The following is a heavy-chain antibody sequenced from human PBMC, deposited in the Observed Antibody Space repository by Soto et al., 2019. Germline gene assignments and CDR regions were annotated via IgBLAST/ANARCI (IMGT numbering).Heavy chain of an antibody. CDR1: GFTFSNAW. Sequence: EVQLVESGGGLVKPGGSLRLSCAASGFTFSNAWMSWVRQAPGKGLEWVGRIKSKTDGGTTDYAAPVKGRFTISREDSNNTLYLQMNSLKTEDTAVYYCTTGHLTYYYGSGSYYSPDYWGQGTLVTVSS. V-gene: IGHV3-15*01. D-gene: IGHD3-10*01. CDR2: IKSKTDGGTT. CDR3: TTGHLTYYYGSGSYYSPDY. J-gene: IGHJ4*02.